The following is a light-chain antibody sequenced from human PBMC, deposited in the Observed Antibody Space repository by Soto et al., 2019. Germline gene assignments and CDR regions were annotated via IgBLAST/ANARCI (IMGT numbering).Light chain of an antibody. J-gene: IGKJ1*01. CDR2: DAS. V-gene: IGKV1-5*01. Sequence: DIQMTQSPSTLSASVGDRVTITCRASQSISSWLAWYQQKPGKAPKLLIYDASSLESGVPSRLSGSGSGTEFTLTISSLQPDDFATYYCQQDNSYSPWTFGQGTKVEI. CDR3: QQDNSYSPWT. CDR1: QSISSW.